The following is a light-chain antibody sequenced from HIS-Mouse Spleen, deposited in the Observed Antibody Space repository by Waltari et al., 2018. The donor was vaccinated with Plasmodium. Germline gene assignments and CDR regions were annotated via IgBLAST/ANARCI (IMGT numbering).Light chain of an antibody. V-gene: IGLV2-11*01. J-gene: IGLJ3*02. Sequence: QSALTQPRSVSGSPGQSVTISCTGTSSYVGGYNYVFWYQQHPGKAPKLMIYDVSKRPSGVPDRFSGSKSGNTASLTISGLQAEDEADYYCCSYAGSYTWVFGGGTKLTVL. CDR2: DVS. CDR3: CSYAGSYTWV. CDR1: SSYVGGYNY.